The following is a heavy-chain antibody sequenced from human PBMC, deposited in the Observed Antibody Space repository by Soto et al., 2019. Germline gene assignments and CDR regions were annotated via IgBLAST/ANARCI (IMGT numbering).Heavy chain of an antibody. J-gene: IGHJ5*01. CDR1: GDSISNLDYF. D-gene: IGHD7-27*01. CDR3: ARGRYCLTGRCFPNWFDS. V-gene: IGHV4-30-4*01. Sequence: ASETLSLTCSVSGDSISNLDYFWAWIRQPPGQALEYIGYIYKSATTYYNPSFESRVAISVDTSKSQFSLNVTSVTAADAAVYFCARGRYCLTGRCFPNWFDSWGQGALVTVSS. CDR2: IYKSATT.